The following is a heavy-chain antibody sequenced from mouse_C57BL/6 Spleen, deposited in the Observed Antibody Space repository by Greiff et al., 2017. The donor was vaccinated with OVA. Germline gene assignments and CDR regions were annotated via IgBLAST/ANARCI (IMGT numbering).Heavy chain of an antibody. Sequence: EVKLVGSRPGLGKTSQSLSLPCSVTGYSIPRGFYWKWVPEFSGNKLEWMGYISYDGSNNYNPSLKNRISITRDTSKNQFFLKLNSVTTEDTATYYCARGGDGYLYAMDYWGQGTSVTVSS. D-gene: IGHD2-3*01. J-gene: IGHJ4*01. CDR1: GYSIPRGFY. CDR3: ARGGDGYLYAMDY. V-gene: IGHV3-6*01. CDR2: ISYDGSN.